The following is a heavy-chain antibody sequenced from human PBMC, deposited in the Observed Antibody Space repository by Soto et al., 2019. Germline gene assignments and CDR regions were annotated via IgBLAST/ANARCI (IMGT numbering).Heavy chain of an antibody. Sequence: GGSLRLSCAASGFTFSSYAMSWVRPAPGKGLEWVSAISGSGGSTNYADSGKGRFTSSRDNSKNKLYLQMNSLRAEDKAVYYCGKGQQQLVLIYYYYYGMDVWGQGNTVTVSS. CDR2: ISGSGGST. CDR1: GFTFSSYA. J-gene: IGHJ6*02. D-gene: IGHD6-13*01. CDR3: GKGQQQLVLIYYYYYGMDV. V-gene: IGHV3-23*01.